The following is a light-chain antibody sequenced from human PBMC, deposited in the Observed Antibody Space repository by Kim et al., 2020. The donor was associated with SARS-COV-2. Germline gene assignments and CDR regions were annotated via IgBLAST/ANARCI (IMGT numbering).Light chain of an antibody. J-gene: IGKJ2*03. CDR3: HQYNSYPYS. CDR1: QGISTW. CDR2: RAS. V-gene: IGKV1-5*03. Sequence: DIQMTQSPSTLSASVGDRVTITCRASQGISTWLAWYQQKPGEAPNVLIYRASNLESGVPSRFSGSGSGTEFTLTISSLQPDDFATYYCHQYNSYPYSFGQGTKLEI.